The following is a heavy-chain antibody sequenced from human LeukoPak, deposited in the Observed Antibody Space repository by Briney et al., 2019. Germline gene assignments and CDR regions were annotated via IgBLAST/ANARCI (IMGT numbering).Heavy chain of an antibody. V-gene: IGHV3-13*01. D-gene: IGHD3-10*01. J-gene: IGHJ4*02. CDR2: IGTAGDT. CDR1: GFTFSSYD. CDR3: ARVFGTMVRGVILFDY. Sequence: GGSLRLSCAASGFTFSSYDMHWVRQATGKGLEWVSAIGTAGDTYYPGSVKGQFTISRENAKNSLYLQMNSLRAVDTAVYYCARVFGTMVRGVILFDYWGQGTLVTVSS.